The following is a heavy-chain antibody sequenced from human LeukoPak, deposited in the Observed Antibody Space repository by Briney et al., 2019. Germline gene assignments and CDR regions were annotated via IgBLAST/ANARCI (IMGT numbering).Heavy chain of an antibody. CDR2: INHSGST. CDR3: VRGTVITDGDY. V-gene: IGHV4-34*01. J-gene: IGHJ4*02. D-gene: IGHD1-14*01. Sequence: SETLSLTCAVYGGSFSGYYWSWIRQPPGKGLEWIGEINHSGSTNYNPSLKSRVTISVDTSKNQFSLKLSSVTAADTAVYYCVRGTVITDGDYWGPGTLVTVSS. CDR1: GGSFSGYY.